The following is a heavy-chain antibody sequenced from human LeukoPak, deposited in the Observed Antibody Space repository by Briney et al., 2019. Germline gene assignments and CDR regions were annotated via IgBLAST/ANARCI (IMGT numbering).Heavy chain of an antibody. J-gene: IGHJ4*02. V-gene: IGHV1-58*02. CDR1: GFTFSSSA. CDR3: AAGRYFDLVDY. Sequence: ASVTVSCKASGFTFSSSAMQWVRQARGQRLEWMGWIVVGSGNTNYAQKLQERVTITRDMSTSTAYMELSSLRSEDTAVYYCAAGRYFDLVDYWGQGTLVTVSS. D-gene: IGHD3-9*01. CDR2: IVVGSGNT.